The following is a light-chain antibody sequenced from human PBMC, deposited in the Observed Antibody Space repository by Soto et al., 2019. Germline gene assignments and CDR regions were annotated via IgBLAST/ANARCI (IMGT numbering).Light chain of an antibody. CDR1: QNLLYSSNNKNY. CDR3: QQYYSTPYT. CDR2: WAS. Sequence: DIVMTQSPDSLAVSLGERATINCRSSQNLLYSSNNKNYLAWYQQKPRQPPKLLIYWASTRESGVADRFSGSGSGTDFTLHISSLQAEDVAVYYCQQYYSTPYTFGQGNQLEIK. V-gene: IGKV4-1*01. J-gene: IGKJ2*01.